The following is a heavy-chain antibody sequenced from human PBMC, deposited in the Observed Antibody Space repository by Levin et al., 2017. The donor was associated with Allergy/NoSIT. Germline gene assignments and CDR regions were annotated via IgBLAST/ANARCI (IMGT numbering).Heavy chain of an antibody. D-gene: IGHD2-8*01. V-gene: IGHV3-23*01. Sequence: GGSLRLSCAASGFSFSNYAMSWVRQAPGKGLEWVAAISGSGGRTYYADSVEGRFTISRDNSENRLYLQMNSLRAEDSALYYGASPTMLKDYWGQGTLVTVSS. CDR2: ISGSGGRT. CDR1: GFSFSNYA. J-gene: IGHJ4*02. CDR3: ASPTMLKDY.